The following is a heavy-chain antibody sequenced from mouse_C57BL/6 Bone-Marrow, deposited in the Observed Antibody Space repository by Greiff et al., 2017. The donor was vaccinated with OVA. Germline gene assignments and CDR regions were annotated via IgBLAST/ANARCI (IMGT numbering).Heavy chain of an antibody. CDR2: IYPGSGNT. D-gene: IGHD2-2*01. J-gene: IGHJ2*01. V-gene: IGHV1-76*01. CDR1: GYTFTDYY. CDR3: ARWGHYGYGDY. Sequence: QVQLQQSGAELVRPGASVKLSCKASGYTFTDYYINWVKQRPGQGLEWIARIYPGSGNTYYNEKFKGKATLTAEKSSSTAYMQLSSLTSEDSAVYFCARWGHYGYGDYWGQGTTLTVSS.